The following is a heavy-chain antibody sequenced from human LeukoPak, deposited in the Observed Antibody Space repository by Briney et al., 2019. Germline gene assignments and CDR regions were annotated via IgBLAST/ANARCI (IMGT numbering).Heavy chain of an antibody. CDR2: ISGSAINT. Sequence: QPGGSLRLSCAASRFTLSSYAMSWVRQAPGKGLEWFSSISGSAINTYYADSVKGRFTISRDNSKNTLYLQMNSLRAEDTAVYYCAKDDGIAVAGVDYWGQGTLVTVSS. CDR3: AKDDGIAVAGVDY. D-gene: IGHD6-19*01. CDR1: RFTLSSYA. V-gene: IGHV3-23*01. J-gene: IGHJ4*02.